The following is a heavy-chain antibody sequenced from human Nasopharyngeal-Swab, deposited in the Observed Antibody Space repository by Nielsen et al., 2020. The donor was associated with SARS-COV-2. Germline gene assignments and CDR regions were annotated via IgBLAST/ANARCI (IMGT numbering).Heavy chain of an antibody. CDR3: ARAGNSSGYYPSDY. V-gene: IGHV3-30-3*01. J-gene: IGHJ4*02. CDR2: ISYDGSNK. Sequence: GESLKISCAASGFTFSSYAMHWVRQAPGKGLEWVAVISYDGSNKYYADSVKGRFTISRDNSKNTLYLQMNSLRAEDTAVYYCARAGNSSGYYPSDYWGQGTLVTVSS. D-gene: IGHD3-22*01. CDR1: GFTFSSYA.